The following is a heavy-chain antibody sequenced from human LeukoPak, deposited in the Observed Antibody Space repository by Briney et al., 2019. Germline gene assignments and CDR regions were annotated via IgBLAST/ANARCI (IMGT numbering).Heavy chain of an antibody. J-gene: IGHJ6*03. CDR3: ATGYCSSTSCPTAGYYMDV. CDR2: INHNGST. CDR1: GGSFSGYY. Sequence: PSETLSLTCAVYGGSFSGYYWSWIRQPPGKGLEWIGEINHNGSTNYNPSLKSRVTISVDTSKNQFSLKLSSVTAADTAVYYCATGYCSSTSCPTAGYYMDVWGKGTTVTVSS. D-gene: IGHD2-2*01. V-gene: IGHV4-34*01.